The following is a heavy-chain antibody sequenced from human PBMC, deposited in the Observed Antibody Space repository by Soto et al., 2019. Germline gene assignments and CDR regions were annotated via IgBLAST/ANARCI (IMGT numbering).Heavy chain of an antibody. CDR1: GYTFNNYG. V-gene: IGHV1-18*04. Sequence: QVQLVQSGAEVKKPGASVKVSCKASGYTFNNYGISWVRQAPGQGLEWMGWISTYHCYANYAQNVQGRVTMTTDTSTTAAYMEPRSLRSDATAVYYCARNGSGTYYTVPDVWGQGALVTVSS. CDR3: ARNGSGTYYTVPDV. J-gene: IGHJ4*02. CDR2: ISTYHCYA. D-gene: IGHD3-10*01.